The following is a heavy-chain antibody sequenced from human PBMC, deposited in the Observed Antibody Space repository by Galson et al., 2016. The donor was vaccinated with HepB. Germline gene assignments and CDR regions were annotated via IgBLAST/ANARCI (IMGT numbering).Heavy chain of an antibody. CDR1: GFTFSSYA. J-gene: IGHJ4*02. CDR3: AKSGRYYVADHFDY. CDR2: ISYDGSNK. D-gene: IGHD1-26*01. V-gene: IGHV3-30*18. Sequence: SLRLSCAASGFTFSSYAMSWVRQAPGKGLEWVAVISYDGSNKYYADSVKGRFTISRDNSKNQMYLQMNSLRAEDPAVYYCAKSGRYYVADHFDYWGQGTLVTVSS.